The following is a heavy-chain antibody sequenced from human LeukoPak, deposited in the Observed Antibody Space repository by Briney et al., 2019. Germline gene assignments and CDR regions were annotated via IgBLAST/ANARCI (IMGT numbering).Heavy chain of an antibody. D-gene: IGHD3-10*01. V-gene: IGHV3-11*04. CDR1: GFTFSDYY. CDR3: ERGSDPCGELLPLDY. Sequence: PGGSLRLSCAASGFTFSDYYMSWIRQAPGKGLEWVSYISSSGSTIYYADSVKGRFTISRDNAKNSLYLQMNSLRAEDTAVYYCERGSDPCGELLPLDYWGQGTLVTVSS. CDR2: ISSSGSTI. J-gene: IGHJ4*02.